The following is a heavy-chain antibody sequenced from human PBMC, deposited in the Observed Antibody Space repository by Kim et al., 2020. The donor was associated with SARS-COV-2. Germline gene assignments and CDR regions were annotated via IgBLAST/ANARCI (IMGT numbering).Heavy chain of an antibody. V-gene: IGHV4-59*01. CDR3: AGSGNYYHWQS. D-gene: IGHD3-10*01. CDR2: IYHSGAN. J-gene: IGHJ4*02. Sequence: SETLSLTCTVSGGPIDSYYWSWIRQPPGRGLEWIGYIYHSGANSYDPSLKSRVTMSVDRSKKQFSLTLSSVTAADTAVYYCAGSGNYYHWQSWGQGTLVTVSS. CDR1: GGPIDSYY.